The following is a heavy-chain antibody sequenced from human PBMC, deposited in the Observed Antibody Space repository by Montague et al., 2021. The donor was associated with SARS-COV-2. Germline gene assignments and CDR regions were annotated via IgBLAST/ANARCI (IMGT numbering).Heavy chain of an antibody. CDR2: IYTSGST. J-gene: IGHJ4*02. Sequence: TLSLTCTVSGGSISSGSYYWSWIRQPAGKGLEWIGRIYTSGSTNYNPSLKSRVTISIDTSKNQFSLKLSSVTAADTAVYYCARVVGCDFDYWGQGTLVTVSS. V-gene: IGHV4-61*02. CDR3: ARVVGCDFDY. D-gene: IGHD2-21*01. CDR1: GGSISSGSYY.